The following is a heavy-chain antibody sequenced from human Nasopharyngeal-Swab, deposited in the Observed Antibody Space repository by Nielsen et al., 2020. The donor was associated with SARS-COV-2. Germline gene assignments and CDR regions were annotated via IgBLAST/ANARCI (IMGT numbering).Heavy chain of an antibody. D-gene: IGHD3-3*01. J-gene: IGHJ6*02. V-gene: IGHV3-74*01. CDR1: GFTFSSYW. CDR2: INSDGSST. Sequence: GGSLRLSCAASGFTFSSYWMHWVRQAPGKGLVWVSRINSDGSSTSYADSVKGRFTISRDNAKNSVYLQMNSLRADDTAVYYCARDGLDYDFWSAYFMDVWGQGTTVTVSS. CDR3: ARDGLDYDFWSAYFMDV.